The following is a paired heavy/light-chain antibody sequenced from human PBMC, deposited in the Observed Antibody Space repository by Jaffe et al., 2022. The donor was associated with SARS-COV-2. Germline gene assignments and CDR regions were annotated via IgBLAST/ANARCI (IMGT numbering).Heavy chain of an antibody. CDR2: IYPKSGDT. D-gene: IGHD5-18*01. CDR1: GYTFTDYY. Sequence: QVQLVQSGAEVKKPGASVKVSCKASGYTFTDYYMYWVRQAPGQGLEWMGWIYPKSGDTKYAQKFQGRVTMTRDTSISTAYLELSSLRSDDTAVYYCARDGDSVMVEFDYWGQGTLVAVSS. J-gene: IGHJ4*02. V-gene: IGHV1-2*02. CDR3: ARDGDSVMVEFDY.
Light chain of an antibody. V-gene: IGKV2-28*01. J-gene: IGKJ2*01. Sequence: DIVMTQSPLSLPVTPGEPASISCRSSQRLLHSDGYNYLDWYLQKPGQSPQLLIYLTSNRASGVPDRFSGSGSGTDFTLKISRVEAEDVGVYYCMQALLTPTFGQGTKLEIK. CDR2: LTS. CDR3: MQALLTPT. CDR1: QRLLHSDGYNY.